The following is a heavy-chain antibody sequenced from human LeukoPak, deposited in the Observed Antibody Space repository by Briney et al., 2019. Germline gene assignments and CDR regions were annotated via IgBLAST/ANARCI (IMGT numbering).Heavy chain of an antibody. CDR3: ARSPHTAMVVDY. CDR2: MNPNSGNT. D-gene: IGHD5-18*01. Sequence: ASVKVSCKATGYTFTSYDINWVRQATGQGLEWMGWMNPNSGNTGYAQKFQGRVTITRNTSISTAYMELSSLRSEDTAVYYCARSPHTAMVVDYWGQGTLVTVSS. V-gene: IGHV1-8*03. J-gene: IGHJ4*02. CDR1: GYTFTSYD.